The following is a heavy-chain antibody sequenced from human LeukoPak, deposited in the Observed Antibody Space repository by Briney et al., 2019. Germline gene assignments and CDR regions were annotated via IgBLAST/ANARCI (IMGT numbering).Heavy chain of an antibody. D-gene: IGHD1-1*01. V-gene: IGHV1-8*01. CDR2: MNPNSGNT. CDR3: ARWTTTFLDY. Sequence: ASVKVSCKASGYTFTSYDINWVRQATGQGLEWMGWMNPNSGNTGYAQKFQGRVTMTTDTSTSTAYMDLSSLRSEDTAVYYCARWTTTFLDYWGQGTLVTVSS. CDR1: GYTFTSYD. J-gene: IGHJ4*02.